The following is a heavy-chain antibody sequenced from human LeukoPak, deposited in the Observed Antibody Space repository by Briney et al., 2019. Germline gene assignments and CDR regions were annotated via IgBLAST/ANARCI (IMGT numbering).Heavy chain of an antibody. CDR3: AKTLPSSWYSFDY. CDR1: GFTFSSYA. J-gene: IGHJ4*02. Sequence: GESLKISCSASGFTFSSYAMSWVRQAPGKGLEWVSAISGSGGSTYYADSVKGRFTISRDNSKNTLYLQMNSLRAEDTAVYYCAKTLPSSWYSFDYWGQGTLVTVSS. D-gene: IGHD6-13*01. CDR2: ISGSGGST. V-gene: IGHV3-23*01.